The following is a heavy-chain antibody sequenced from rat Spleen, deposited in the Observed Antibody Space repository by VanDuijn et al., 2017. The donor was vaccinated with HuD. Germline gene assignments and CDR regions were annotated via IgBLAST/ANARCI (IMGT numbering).Heavy chain of an antibody. CDR2: ISSGGGGT. CDR3: ARQEDYGGYSRDYFGY. D-gene: IGHD1-11*01. Sequence: EVKLVESGGGLVQPGRSLKLSCAASGFNFNDHWMGWVRQAPGKGLEWVASISSGGGGTYYPDSVKGRFTISRDNSKSTLYLQISSLRSEDTATYYCARQEDYGGYSRDYFGYWGQGVMVTVSS. J-gene: IGHJ2*01. CDR1: GFNFNDHW. V-gene: IGHV5-22*01.